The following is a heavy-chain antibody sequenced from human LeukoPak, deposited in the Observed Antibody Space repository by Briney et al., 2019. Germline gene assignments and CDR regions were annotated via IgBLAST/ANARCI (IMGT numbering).Heavy chain of an antibody. CDR1: GFTFDDYG. D-gene: IGHD6-6*01. CDR2: INWNRGST. Sequence: GGSLRLSCAASGFTFDDYGLSWVRQAPGKGLEWVSSINWNRGSTGYADSVKGRFTISRDNSKNTLYLQMNSLRAEDTAVYYCAKEDGEYSSSSGWFDPWGQGTLVTVSS. J-gene: IGHJ5*02. V-gene: IGHV3-20*04. CDR3: AKEDGEYSSSSGWFDP.